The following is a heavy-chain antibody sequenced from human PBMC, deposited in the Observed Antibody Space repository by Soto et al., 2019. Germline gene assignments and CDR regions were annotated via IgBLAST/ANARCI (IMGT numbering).Heavy chain of an antibody. Sequence: KPGGSLRLSCAGSGFSFSSDSMGWVRQAPGKGLEWVASTSSSGSFMNYADSVKGRFTISRDNAKNSLYLQMSGLKDEDTAVYYCARDPPTGTTLDWADSWGQGTLVTVSS. CDR2: TSSSGSFM. V-gene: IGHV3-21*01. J-gene: IGHJ4*02. D-gene: IGHD1-7*01. CDR3: ARDPPTGTTLDWADS. CDR1: GFSFSSDS.